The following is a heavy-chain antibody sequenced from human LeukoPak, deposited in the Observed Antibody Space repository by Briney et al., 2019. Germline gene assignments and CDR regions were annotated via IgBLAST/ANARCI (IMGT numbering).Heavy chain of an antibody. CDR3: AKLQFKGIPIDPPRLFDY. J-gene: IGHJ4*02. Sequence: GGSLRLSCAASGFTFSSYAMSWVRQAPGRGLEWVSAISGSGGNTYYADSVKGRCTISRDNSKNTLYLQMNSLRAEDTAVYYCAKLQFKGIPIDPPRLFDYWGQGTLVTVSS. D-gene: IGHD4-11*01. V-gene: IGHV3-23*01. CDR1: GFTFSSYA. CDR2: ISGSGGNT.